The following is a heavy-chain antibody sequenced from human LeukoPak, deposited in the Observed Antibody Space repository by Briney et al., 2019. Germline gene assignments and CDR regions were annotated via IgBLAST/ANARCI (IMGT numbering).Heavy chain of an antibody. V-gene: IGHV3-66*01. D-gene: IGHD6-13*01. CDR1: GSTFSGYG. CDR2: IYSGGST. J-gene: IGHJ4*02. Sequence: GGSLRLSCAASGSTFSGYGMHWVRQAPGKGLEWVSVIYSGGSTYYADSVKGRFTISRDNSKNTLYLQMNSLRAGDTAVYYCARGQRAAAGFDYWGQGTLVTVSS. CDR3: ARGQRAAAGFDY.